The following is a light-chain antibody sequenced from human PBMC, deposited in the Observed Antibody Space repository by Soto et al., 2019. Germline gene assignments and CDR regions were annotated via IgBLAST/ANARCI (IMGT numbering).Light chain of an antibody. CDR3: HLWDSSTAV. J-gene: IGLJ3*02. CDR2: RNY. CDR1: NIESKN. V-gene: IGLV3-9*01. Sequence: SYELTQPLSVSVALGQTTRITCGGNNIESKNVHWYQQRPGQAPVLVIYRNYNRPSGSPDRFSGSTSGNTATLIISRAQAGDDADYCCHLWDSSTAVFGGGTKLTVL.